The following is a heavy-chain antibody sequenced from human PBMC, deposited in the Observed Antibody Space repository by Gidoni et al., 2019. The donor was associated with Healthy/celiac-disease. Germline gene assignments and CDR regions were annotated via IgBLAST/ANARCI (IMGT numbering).Heavy chain of an antibody. CDR3: ARPIAVAGTNYYYGMDV. V-gene: IGHV1-69*09. D-gene: IGHD6-19*01. CDR1: GGTFSSYA. J-gene: IGHJ6*02. Sequence: QVQLVQSGAEVQQPGSSVKVSCKASGGTFSSYAISWVRQAPGQGLEWMGRIIPILGIANYAQKFQGRVTITADKSTSTAYMELSSLRSEDTAVYYCARPIAVAGTNYYYGMDVWGQGTTVTVSS. CDR2: IIPILGIA.